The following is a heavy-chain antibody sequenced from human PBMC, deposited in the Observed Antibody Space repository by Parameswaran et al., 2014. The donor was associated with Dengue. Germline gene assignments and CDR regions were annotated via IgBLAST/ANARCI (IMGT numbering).Heavy chain of an antibody. CDR3: AVLPYGSGSYYY. CDR2: INHSGGT. Sequence: PGKGLEWIGEINHSGGTNYNPSLKSRVTISVDTSKNQFSLKLSSVTAADTAVYYCAVLPYGSGSYYYWGQGTLVTVSS. J-gene: IGHJ4*02. V-gene: IGHV4-34*01. D-gene: IGHD3-10*01.